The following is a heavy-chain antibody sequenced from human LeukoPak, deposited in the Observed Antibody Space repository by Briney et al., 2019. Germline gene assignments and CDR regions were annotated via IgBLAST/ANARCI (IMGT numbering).Heavy chain of an antibody. J-gene: IGHJ4*02. CDR3: AGVNGSGSYRY. V-gene: IGHV3-7*04. D-gene: IGHD3-10*01. CDR1: EFTFSHHW. CDR2: IKQDGSEK. Sequence: GGSLRLSCAASEFTFSHHWMAWVRQAPGKGLELVANIKQDGSEKFYVDSVKGRFTISRDNAKNSLYLQMNSLRAEDTAVYYCAGVNGSGSYRYWGQGTLVTVSS.